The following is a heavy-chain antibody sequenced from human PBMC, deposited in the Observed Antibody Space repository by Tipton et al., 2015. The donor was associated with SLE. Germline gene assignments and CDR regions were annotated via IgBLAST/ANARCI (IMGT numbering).Heavy chain of an antibody. CDR2: MNPNSGNT. D-gene: IGHD2-2*01. J-gene: IGHJ5*02. CDR1: GYTFTSYD. CDR3: ARGPWCSSISCKGWFDP. V-gene: IGHV1-8*01. Sequence: QVQLVQSGAEVKKPGASVKVSCKASGYTFTSYDINWVRQATGQGLEWMGWMNPNSGNTGYAQKFQGRVTMTRNTSISTAYMELSSLRSEDTAVYYCARGPWCSSISCKGWFDPWGQGTLVTVSS.